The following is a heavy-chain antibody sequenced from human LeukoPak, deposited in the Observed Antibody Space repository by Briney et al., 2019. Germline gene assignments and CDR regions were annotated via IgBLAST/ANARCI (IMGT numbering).Heavy chain of an antibody. Sequence: PGGSLRLSCAASGFTASRSFMSWVRQAPGKGLEWVSVIYSGGSTYYADSVKDRFTISRDNSKNTLYLQMNSLRAEDTAVYYCASLVGATGMGDYWGQGTLVTVSS. D-gene: IGHD1-26*01. V-gene: IGHV3-66*01. J-gene: IGHJ4*02. CDR3: ASLVGATGMGDY. CDR2: IYSGGST. CDR1: GFTASRSF.